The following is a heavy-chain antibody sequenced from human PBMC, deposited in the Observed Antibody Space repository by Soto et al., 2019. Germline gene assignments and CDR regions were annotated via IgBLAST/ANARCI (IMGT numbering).Heavy chain of an antibody. D-gene: IGHD1-26*01. Sequence: ASVKVSCKASGGTFSSYTISWVRQAPGQGLEWMGRIIPILGIANYAQKFQGRVTITADKSTSTAYMELSSLRSEDTAVYYCARATAGEWELLRYYYYGMDVWGQGTTVTVSS. J-gene: IGHJ6*02. CDR3: ARATAGEWELLRYYYYGMDV. CDR2: IIPILGIA. CDR1: GGTFSSYT. V-gene: IGHV1-69*02.